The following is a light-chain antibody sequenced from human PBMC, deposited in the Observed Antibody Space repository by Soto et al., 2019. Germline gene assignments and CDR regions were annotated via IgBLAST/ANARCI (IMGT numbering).Light chain of an antibody. CDR2: DAS. V-gene: IGKV1-5*01. CDR3: QQYNSYPWT. CDR1: QSISSW. Sequence: MTQSPSTLSASVGDRVTITCRASQSISSWLAWYHQKPGKAPKLLIYDASSLESGVPSRFSGSGSGTEFSLTINSLQPDDFATYYCQQYNSYPWTFGQGTKVELK. J-gene: IGKJ1*01.